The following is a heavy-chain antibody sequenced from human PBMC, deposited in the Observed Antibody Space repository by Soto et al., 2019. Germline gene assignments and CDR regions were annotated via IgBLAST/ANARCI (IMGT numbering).Heavy chain of an antibody. CDR1: GYNFMRYG. Sequence: QVQLVQSGAEVKKPGASVKVSCKASGYNFMRYGFTWVRQAPGQGLEWMGWINVDNGETKYPQKIQGRVTMTTDTSTSTVYMELRSLTSEDTAVYYCARWISGGYSDWFDPWGHGTLVTVSS. V-gene: IGHV1-18*04. J-gene: IGHJ5*02. CDR3: ARWISGGYSDWFDP. CDR2: INVDNGET. D-gene: IGHD1-26*01.